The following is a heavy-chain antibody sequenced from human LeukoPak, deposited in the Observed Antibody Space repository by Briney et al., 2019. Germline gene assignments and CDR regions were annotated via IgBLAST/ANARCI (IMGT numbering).Heavy chain of an antibody. Sequence: SETLSLTCTVSGGSIGAYFWSWIRQPPGKGLQWMGHISYSGSTNYNPSLNSRVTMSIDTSKNQFSLNLDSVTAADTAVYYCARRGRSESYLFDYWGQGTLVIVS. V-gene: IGHV4-59*08. D-gene: IGHD3-10*01. CDR2: ISYSGST. CDR1: GGSIGAYF. CDR3: ARRGRSESYLFDY. J-gene: IGHJ4*02.